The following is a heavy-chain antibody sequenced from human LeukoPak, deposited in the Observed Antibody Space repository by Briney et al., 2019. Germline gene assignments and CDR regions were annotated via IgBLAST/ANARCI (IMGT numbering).Heavy chain of an antibody. J-gene: IGHJ2*01. CDR1: GGSFSGYY. D-gene: IGHD5-18*01. V-gene: IGHV4-34*01. Sequence: PSETLSLTCAVYGGSFSGYYWSWIRQPPGKGLEWIGEINHSGSTNYNPSLKSRVTLSIDTSKNQFSLKLNSVTAADTAVYFCARHGSGFTFGSWYFDLWGRGTLVTVSS. CDR2: INHSGST. CDR3: ARHGSGFTFGSWYFDL.